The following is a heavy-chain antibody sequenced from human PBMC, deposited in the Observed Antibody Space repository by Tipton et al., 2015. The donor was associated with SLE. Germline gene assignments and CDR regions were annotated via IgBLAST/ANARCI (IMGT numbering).Heavy chain of an antibody. CDR1: GFTVSTNY. V-gene: IGHV3-21*03. J-gene: IGHJ4*02. Sequence: SLRLSCVASGFTVSTNYMAWVRQAPGKGLEWVSSISSSSSYIYYADSVKGRFTISRDNAKNSLYLQMNSLRAEDTAVYYCARDVPLWWAFDYWGQGTLVTVSS. CDR2: ISSSSSYI. CDR3: ARDVPLWWAFDY. D-gene: IGHD4/OR15-4a*01.